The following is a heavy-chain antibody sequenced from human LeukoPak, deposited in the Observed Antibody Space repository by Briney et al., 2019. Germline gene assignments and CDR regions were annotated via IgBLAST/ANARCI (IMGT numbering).Heavy chain of an antibody. CDR1: GFTFSSSA. CDR3: ARENPSGYYNRPIDY. J-gene: IGHJ4*02. D-gene: IGHD3-22*01. CDR2: IYYSGSI. Sequence: PGGSLRLSCAASGFTFSSSAMSWVRQVLGKGLEWIGDIYYSGSIKYNPSLKSRVTMSVDTSKSQFSLKLSSVTAADTAIYYCARENPSGYYNRPIDYWGQGTLVTVSS. V-gene: IGHV4-59*01.